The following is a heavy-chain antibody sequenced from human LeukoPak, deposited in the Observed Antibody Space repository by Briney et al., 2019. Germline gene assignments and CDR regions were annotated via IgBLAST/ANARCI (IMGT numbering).Heavy chain of an antibody. Sequence: PSETLSLTCTVSGGSISSSTYYWGWIRQPPGRRLEWIGSIYYSGSTYYNPSLKSRVTISVDTSKNQFSLKVISVTAADTAVYYCARPTKGTAAQGYDYWGQGILVTVAS. CDR1: GGSISSSTYY. V-gene: IGHV4-39*01. CDR3: ARPTKGTAAQGYDY. D-gene: IGHD6-6*01. CDR2: IYYSGST. J-gene: IGHJ4*02.